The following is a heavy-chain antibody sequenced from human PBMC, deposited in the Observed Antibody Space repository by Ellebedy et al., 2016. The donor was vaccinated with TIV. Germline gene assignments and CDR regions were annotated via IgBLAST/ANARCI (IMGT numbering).Heavy chain of an antibody. J-gene: IGHJ3*02. CDR1: GFTFSNYA. CDR3: ARDSPGWSAFDI. CDR2: ISSVLTI. V-gene: IGHV3-69-1*01. Sequence: GESLKISCAASGFTFSNYAMNWVRQAPGKGLEWVSYISSVLTIYYADSVKGRFTISRDNAKNSLYLQLNSLRDEDTAVYYCARDSPGWSAFDIWGQGTMVTVSS. D-gene: IGHD3-9*01.